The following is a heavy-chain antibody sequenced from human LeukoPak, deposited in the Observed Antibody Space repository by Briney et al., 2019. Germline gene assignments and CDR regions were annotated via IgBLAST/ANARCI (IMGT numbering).Heavy chain of an antibody. CDR1: GFIFSSYA. D-gene: IGHD4-11*01. CDR3: ARDWSSKYPYYYGMDV. Sequence: PGRSLRLSCAASGFIFSSYAMHRVRQAPGKGLEGVALISYDGSNTYYADSVKGRFTISRDNSKNTLYLQMNSLTAEDTAVYYCARDWSSKYPYYYGMDVWGQGTTVTVSS. CDR2: ISYDGSNT. V-gene: IGHV3-30-3*01. J-gene: IGHJ6*02.